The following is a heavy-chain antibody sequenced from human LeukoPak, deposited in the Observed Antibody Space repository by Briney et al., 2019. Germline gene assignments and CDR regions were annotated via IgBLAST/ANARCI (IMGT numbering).Heavy chain of an antibody. D-gene: IGHD2-21*02. V-gene: IGHV4-39*06. Sequence: SETLSLTCTVSGGSISSSSYYWGWIRQPPGKGLEWIGSIYYSGSTYYNPSLKSRITISVDTSKNQFPLKLSSVTAADTAVYYGARGRGLIVVVTAIRGVWDYWGQGTLVTVSS. J-gene: IGHJ4*02. CDR3: ARGRGLIVVVTAIRGVWDY. CDR2: IYYSGST. CDR1: GGSISSSSYY.